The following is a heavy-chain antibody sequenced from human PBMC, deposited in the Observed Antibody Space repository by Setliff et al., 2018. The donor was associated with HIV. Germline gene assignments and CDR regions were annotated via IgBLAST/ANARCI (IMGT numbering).Heavy chain of an antibody. Sequence: GASVKVSCKASGYTFTGYFIHWVRQAPGQGLEWMGRINPNTGDTNYAQKFQGRVTMTTDTSTSTAYMELRSLRSDDTAVYYCARDHYDILTGYYRDYYYMDVWGKGTTVTVSS. V-gene: IGHV1-2*06. CDR3: ARDHYDILTGYYRDYYYMDV. CDR1: GYTFTGYF. CDR2: INPNTGDT. D-gene: IGHD3-9*01. J-gene: IGHJ6*03.